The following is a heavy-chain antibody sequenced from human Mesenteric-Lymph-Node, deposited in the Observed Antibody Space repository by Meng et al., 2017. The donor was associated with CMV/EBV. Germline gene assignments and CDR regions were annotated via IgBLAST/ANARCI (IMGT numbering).Heavy chain of an antibody. CDR2: SSPYQGNT. Sequence: ASAKLSCYASCYMFSTYGIIRVLQAPGQGLVWMGWSSPYQGNTNYAQKFQGRVSITTDTSTSTAYMEVRSLRSDDTAVYYCARNWDNVVEPAAARDYYYGMDVWGQGTTVTVSS. CDR3: ARNWDNVVEPAAARDYYYGMDV. V-gene: IGHV1-18*01. CDR1: CYMFSTYG. J-gene: IGHJ6*02. D-gene: IGHD2-2*01.